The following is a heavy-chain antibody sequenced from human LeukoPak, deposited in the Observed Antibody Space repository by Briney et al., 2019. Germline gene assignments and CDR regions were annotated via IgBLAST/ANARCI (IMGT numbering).Heavy chain of an antibody. CDR1: GGSLNSFSHY. CDR3: ARGLAHGGIANWFDP. J-gene: IGHJ5*02. D-gene: IGHD2-21*01. V-gene: IGHV4-39*06. CDR2: IFSSGST. Sequence: SETLSLTCSVPGGSLNSFSHYWAWIRQPPGKGLEWIGCIFSSGSTYYNPSLQSRVTFSLDKSNNHFALKLTSLTAADTAVYYCARGLAHGGIANWFDPWGQGTLVTVSS.